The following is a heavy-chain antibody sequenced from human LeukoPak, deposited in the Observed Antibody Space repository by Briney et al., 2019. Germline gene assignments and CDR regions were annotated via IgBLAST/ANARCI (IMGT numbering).Heavy chain of an antibody. CDR3: ATGIAVAGIFSDY. CDR1: GGSISSSSYY. V-gene: IGHV4-39*01. D-gene: IGHD6-19*01. CDR2: IYYIGST. J-gene: IGHJ4*02. Sequence: SETLSLTCTVPGGSISSSSYYWGWIRQPPWKGLEWIGSIYYIGSTYYNPSLKSRVTISVDTSKNQFSLNLGSVTAADTAVYYCATGIAVAGIFSDYWGQGTLVTVSS.